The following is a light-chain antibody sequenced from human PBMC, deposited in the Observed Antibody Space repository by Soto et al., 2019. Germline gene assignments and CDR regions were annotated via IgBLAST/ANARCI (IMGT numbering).Light chain of an antibody. J-gene: IGLJ2*01. V-gene: IGLV3-21*04. CDR1: NIGSKS. Sequence: SYELTQPPSVSVAPGKTARITCGGNNIGSKSVHWYQQKPGQAPVLVIYYDSDRPSGLPERFSGSNSGNTATLTIRRVEAGDEADYYCQVWDSSSDVVFGGGTKRTVL. CDR2: YDS. CDR3: QVWDSSSDVV.